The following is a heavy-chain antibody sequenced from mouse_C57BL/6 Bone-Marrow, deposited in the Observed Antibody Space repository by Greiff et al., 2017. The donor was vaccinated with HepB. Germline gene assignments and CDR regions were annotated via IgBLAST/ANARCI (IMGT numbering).Heavy chain of an antibody. CDR2: ISSGSSSI. D-gene: IGHD2-2*01. V-gene: IGHV5-17*01. CDR3: ARGTMVTAYYFDY. CDR1: GFTFSDYG. J-gene: IGHJ2*01. Sequence: EVQLVESGGGLVKPGGSLKLSCAASGFTFSDYGMHWVRQAPGKGLEWVGYISSGSSSIYYADTVKGRFTISRDNANSTLFLQMTSLRSEDTAMYYCARGTMVTAYYFDYWGQGTTLTVSS.